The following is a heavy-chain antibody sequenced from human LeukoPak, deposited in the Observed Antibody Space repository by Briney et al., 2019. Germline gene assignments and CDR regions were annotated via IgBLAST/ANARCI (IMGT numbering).Heavy chain of an antibody. CDR2: IYSGSGGNT. D-gene: IGHD3-22*01. CDR1: GFTVSGNY. CDR3: ARGGYDSSVYYYVPPPFDY. Sequence: GGFLRLSCAASGFTVSGNYMSWVRQAPGKGLEWVSVIYSGSGGNTYYADSVKGRFTISRDNSKNTLYLQLNSLRADDTAVYYCARGGYDSSVYYYVPPPFDYWGQGTLVTVSS. J-gene: IGHJ4*02. V-gene: IGHV3-66*01.